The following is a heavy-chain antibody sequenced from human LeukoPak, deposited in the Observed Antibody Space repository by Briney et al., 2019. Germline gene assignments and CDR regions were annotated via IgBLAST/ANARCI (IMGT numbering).Heavy chain of an antibody. CDR3: ARDGGYYYDSSSYPILGVFDY. V-gene: IGHV4-31*03. J-gene: IGHJ4*02. D-gene: IGHD3-22*01. Sequence: SETLSLTCTVSGGSISGGGYYWSWIRQHPGKGLEWIGYIYYSGSTYYNPSLKSRVTISVDTSKNQFSLKLSSVTAADTAVYYCARDGGYYYDSSSYPILGVFDYWGQGTLVTVSS. CDR1: GGSISGGGYY. CDR2: IYYSGST.